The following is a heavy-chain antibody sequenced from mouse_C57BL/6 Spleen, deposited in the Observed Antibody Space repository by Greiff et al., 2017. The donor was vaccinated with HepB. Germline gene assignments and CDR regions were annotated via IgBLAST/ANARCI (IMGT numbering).Heavy chain of an antibody. D-gene: IGHD2-1*01. CDR3: TRRDYYGNLDY. CDR2: IDPETGGT. CDR1: GYTFTDYE. J-gene: IGHJ2*01. V-gene: IGHV1-15*01. Sequence: VKLQQSGAELVRPGASVTLSCKASGYTFTDYEMHWVKQTPVHGLEWIGAIDPETGGTAYNQKFKGKAILTADKSSSTAYMELRSLTSEDSAVYYCTRRDYYGNLDYWGQGTTLTVSS.